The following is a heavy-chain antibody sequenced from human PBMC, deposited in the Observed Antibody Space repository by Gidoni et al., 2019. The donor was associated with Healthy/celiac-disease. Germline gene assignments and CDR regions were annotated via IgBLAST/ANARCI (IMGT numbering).Heavy chain of an antibody. V-gene: IGHV3-66*02. CDR3: ARKGEDCSGGSCYSTVY. CDR2: IYSGGST. CDR1: GFTVSSNY. Sequence: EVQLVESGGGLVQPGGSLRLSCAASGFTVSSNYMSWVRQAPGKGLEWVSVIYSGGSTYYADSVKGRFTISRDNSKNTLYLQMNSLRAEDTAVYYCARKGEDCSGGSCYSTVYWGQGTLVTVSS. D-gene: IGHD2-15*01. J-gene: IGHJ4*02.